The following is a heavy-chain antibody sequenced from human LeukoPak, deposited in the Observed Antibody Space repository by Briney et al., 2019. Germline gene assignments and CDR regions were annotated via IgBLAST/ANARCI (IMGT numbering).Heavy chain of an antibody. CDR2: IYHSGST. D-gene: IGHD3-16*02. Sequence: PSETLSLTCAVSGYSISSGYYWGWIRQPPGKGLEWIGSIYHSGSTYYNPSLKSRVTISVDTSKNQFSLKLSSVTAADTAVYYCARNDYVWGSYRYPNGFDPWGQGTLVTVSS. V-gene: IGHV4-38-2*01. J-gene: IGHJ5*02. CDR3: ARNDYVWGSYRYPNGFDP. CDR1: GYSISSGYY.